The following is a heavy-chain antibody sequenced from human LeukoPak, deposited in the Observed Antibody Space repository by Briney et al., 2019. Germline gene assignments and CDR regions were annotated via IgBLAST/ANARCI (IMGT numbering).Heavy chain of an antibody. CDR1: GGTFSSYA. CDR2: IIPILGIA. J-gene: IGHJ4*02. V-gene: IGHV1-69*04. D-gene: IGHD3-22*01. CDR3: ASGFYYDMSYYFDY. Sequence: SVKVSCKASGGTFSSYAISWVRQAPGQGLEWMGRIIPILGIANYAQKFQGRVTITADKSTSTAYMELSSLRSEDTAVYYCASGFYYDMSYYFDYWGRGTLVTVSS.